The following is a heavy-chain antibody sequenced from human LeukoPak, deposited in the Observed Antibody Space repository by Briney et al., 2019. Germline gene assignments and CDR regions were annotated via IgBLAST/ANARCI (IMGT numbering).Heavy chain of an antibody. V-gene: IGHV3-30*03. CDR1: GFTFSSYG. CDR2: ISYDGSNK. D-gene: IGHD3-10*01. J-gene: IGHJ4*02. CDR3: ARAPRKNYNEEYYFDY. Sequence: GRSLRLSCAASGFTFSSYGMHWVRQAPGKGLEWVAVISYDGSNKYYADSVKGRFTISRDNSKNTLYLQMNSLRAEDTAVYYCARAPRKNYNEEYYFDYWGQGTLVTVSS.